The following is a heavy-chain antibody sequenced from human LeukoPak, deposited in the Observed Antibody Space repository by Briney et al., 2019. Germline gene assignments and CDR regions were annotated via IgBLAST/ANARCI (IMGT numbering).Heavy chain of an antibody. D-gene: IGHD1-26*01. CDR1: GGSFSGYY. CDR3: ARGGGGATSNSN. J-gene: IGHJ4*02. Sequence: PSETLSPTCAVYGGSFSGYYWSWIRQPPGKGLEWIGEINHSGSTNYNPSLKSRVTISVDTSKNQFTLKLSSVTAADTAVYYCARGGGGATSNSNWGQGTLVTVSS. CDR2: INHSGST. V-gene: IGHV4-34*01.